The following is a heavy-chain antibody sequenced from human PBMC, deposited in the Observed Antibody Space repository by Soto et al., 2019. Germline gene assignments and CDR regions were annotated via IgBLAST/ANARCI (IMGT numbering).Heavy chain of an antibody. V-gene: IGHV3-15*01. D-gene: IGHD1-26*01. J-gene: IGHJ3*02. CDR3: TTDRPQNSGSYDGAFDI. CDR1: GFTFSNAW. Sequence: GGSLRLSCAASGFTFSNAWMSWVRQAPGKGLEWVGRIKSKTDGGTTDYAAPVKGRFTISRDDSKNTLYLQMNSLKTEDTAVYYCTTDRPQNSGSYDGAFDIWGQGTMVTVSS. CDR2: IKSKTDGGTT.